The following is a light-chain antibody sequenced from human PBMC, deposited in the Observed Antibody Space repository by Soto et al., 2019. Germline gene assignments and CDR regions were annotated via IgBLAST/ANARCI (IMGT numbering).Light chain of an antibody. CDR3: LQDYNYPRS. CDR1: QGIRYD. V-gene: IGKV1-6*01. J-gene: IGKJ1*01. CDR2: AAS. Sequence: AILMTQSPSSLSASVGDRVTITCRASQGIRYDLGWYQQKPGKAPKVLIYAASNLQRGVPSRFSGSGSGTDFTLTITNLQPEDFATCCCLQDYNYPRSFGQGTKGESK.